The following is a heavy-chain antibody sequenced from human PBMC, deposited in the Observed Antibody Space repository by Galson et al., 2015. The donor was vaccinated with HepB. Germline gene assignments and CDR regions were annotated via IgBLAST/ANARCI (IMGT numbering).Heavy chain of an antibody. V-gene: IGHV1-8*01. J-gene: IGHJ4*02. CDR2: MNPNSGNT. Sequence: SCKASGYTFTSYDINWVRQATGQGLEWMGWMNPNSGNTGYAQKFQGRVTMTRNTSISTAYMELSSLRSEDTAVYYCARVVGGWSSGYYFYFDYWGQGTLVTVSS. D-gene: IGHD3-22*01. CDR3: ARVVGGWSSGYYFYFDY. CDR1: GYTFTSYD.